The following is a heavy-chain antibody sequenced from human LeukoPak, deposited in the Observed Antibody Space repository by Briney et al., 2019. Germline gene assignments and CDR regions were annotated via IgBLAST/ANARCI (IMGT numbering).Heavy chain of an antibody. D-gene: IGHD4-23*01. J-gene: IGHJ4*02. CDR3: ARVSPSRGKSGY. CDR2: INEDGSEK. Sequence: GRSLRLSCAASGFTFSDYWISWVRQAPGKGLEWVANINEDGSEKYYVDSVRGRFTISRDNAKNSLYLQMNSLRVEDTAVYYCARVSPSRGKSGYWGQGTLVTVSS. CDR1: GFTFSDYW. V-gene: IGHV3-7*01.